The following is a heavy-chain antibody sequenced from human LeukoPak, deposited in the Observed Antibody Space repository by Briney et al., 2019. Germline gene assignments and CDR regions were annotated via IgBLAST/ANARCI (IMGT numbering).Heavy chain of an antibody. CDR2: INPNSGGT. CDR3: ARAKYSIDTTNAFDI. D-gene: IGHD1-26*01. J-gene: IGHJ3*02. CDR1: GYTFTGYY. V-gene: IGHV1-2*02. Sequence: ASVKVSCKASGYTFTGYYMHWVRQAPGQGLEWMGWINPNSGGTNYAQKFQGRVTMTRDTSISTAYMELSSLRSEDTAVYYCARAKYSIDTTNAFDIWGQGTMVTVSS.